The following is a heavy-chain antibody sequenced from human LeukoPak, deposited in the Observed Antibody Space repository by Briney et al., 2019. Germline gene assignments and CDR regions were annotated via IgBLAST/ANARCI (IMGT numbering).Heavy chain of an antibody. CDR3: VKIGSGWYFDY. V-gene: IGHV3-64D*06. D-gene: IGHD6-19*01. J-gene: IGHJ4*02. CDR2: ISTNGGST. CDR1: GFTFGTYA. Sequence: GGSLRLSCSASGFTFGTYALHWVRQAPGKGLEHVSAISTNGGSTYYADSVKGRFTISRDNSKNTLYLQMSSQRPEDTAVYYCVKIGSGWYFDYWGQGTLVTVSS.